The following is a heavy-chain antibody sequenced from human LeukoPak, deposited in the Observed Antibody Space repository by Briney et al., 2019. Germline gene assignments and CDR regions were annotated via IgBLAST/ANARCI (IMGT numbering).Heavy chain of an antibody. V-gene: IGHV3-66*02. CDR3: ARVGDYGDYAFDY. D-gene: IGHD4-17*01. J-gene: IGHJ4*02. CDR1: GFTVSSNY. CDR2: IYSGGST. Sequence: GGSLRLSCAASGFTVSSNYMSWVRQAPGKGLEWVSVIYSGGSTYYADSVKGRFTISRDNSKNTLYLQMNSLRAEDTAVYCCARVGDYGDYAFDYWGQGTLVTVSS.